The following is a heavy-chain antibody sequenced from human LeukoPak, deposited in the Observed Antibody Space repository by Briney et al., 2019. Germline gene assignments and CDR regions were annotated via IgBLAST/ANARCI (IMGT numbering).Heavy chain of an antibody. CDR1: GGTFSSYA. CDR2: IIPILGIA. V-gene: IGHV1-69*04. CDR3: ARGGFGELIHFDY. D-gene: IGHD3-10*01. Sequence: SVKVSCKAPGGTFSSYAISWVRQAPGQGLEWMGRIIPILGIANYAQKFQGRVTITADKSTSTAYMELSSLRSEDTAVYYCARGGFGELIHFDYWGQGTLVTAPS. J-gene: IGHJ4*02.